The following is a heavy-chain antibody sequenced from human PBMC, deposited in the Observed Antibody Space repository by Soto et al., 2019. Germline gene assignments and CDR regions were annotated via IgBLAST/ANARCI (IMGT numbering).Heavy chain of an antibody. CDR2: IYHSGST. D-gene: IGHD3-10*01. V-gene: IGHV4-4*02. CDR1: GGSISSSNW. Sequence: SETLSLTCAVSGGSISSSNWWSWVRQPPGKGLEWIGEIYHSGSTNYNASLKSRVTISVDKSKNQFSLKMSSVTAADTAVYYCARAGDQESDYYYYGMDVWGQGTTVT. J-gene: IGHJ6*02. CDR3: ARAGDQESDYYYYGMDV.